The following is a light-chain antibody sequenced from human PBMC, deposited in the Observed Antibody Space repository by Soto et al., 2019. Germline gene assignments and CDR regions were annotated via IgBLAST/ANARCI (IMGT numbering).Light chain of an antibody. CDR3: GTWDSSLSAWV. J-gene: IGLJ3*02. CDR1: SSNIGNNF. V-gene: IGLV1-51*01. CDR2: DSN. Sequence: QAVVTQPPSVSAAPGQKVTISCSGSSSNIGNNFVSWYQQLPGTAPKLLVYDSNKRSSGIPDRFSGSKSGTSATLGITGLQTGDEADYYCGTWDSSLSAWVFGGGTKLTVL.